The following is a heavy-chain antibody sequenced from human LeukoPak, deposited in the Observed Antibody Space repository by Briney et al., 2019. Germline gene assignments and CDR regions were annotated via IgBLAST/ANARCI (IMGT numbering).Heavy chain of an antibody. CDR2: ITSSGGST. V-gene: IGHV3-64*04. Sequence: QPGGSLRLSCSASGFTFSDYAMHWVRQAPGRGLQYVSAITSSGGSTYYADSVKGRFFISRETATNTLYLQMNSLRVEDTAVYYCAKECDYGNTSHMPCYWGQGTLVTVSS. J-gene: IGHJ4*02. D-gene: IGHD4-17*01. CDR3: AKECDYGNTSHMPCY. CDR1: GFTFSDYA.